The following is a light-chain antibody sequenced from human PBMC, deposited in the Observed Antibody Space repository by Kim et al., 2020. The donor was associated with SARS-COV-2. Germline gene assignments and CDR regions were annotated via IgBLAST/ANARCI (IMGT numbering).Light chain of an antibody. CDR3: AAWDDSLNGVV. CDR1: SSNIGSNQ. CDR2: DND. Sequence: QSVLTQPPSVSAAPGQKVTISCSGSSSNIGSNQLSWYQQLPGTVPKLLIYDNDKRPSEISDRFSGSKSGTSASLAISGLQSEDEADYYCAAWDDSLNGVVFGGGTQLTVL. V-gene: IGLV1-51*01. J-gene: IGLJ2*01.